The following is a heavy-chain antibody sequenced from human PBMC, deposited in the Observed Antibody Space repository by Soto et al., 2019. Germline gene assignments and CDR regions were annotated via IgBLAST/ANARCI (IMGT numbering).Heavy chain of an antibody. CDR2: ISSTTNYI. J-gene: IGHJ4*02. Sequence: WGSLRLSCAASGFTFTRYSMNFFRHAPFKWLEWVSSISSTTNYIYYGDSMKGRFTISRDNAKNSLYLEMNSLRAEDTAVYYCARESEDLTSNFDYWGQGTLVTVS. CDR1: GFTFTRYS. V-gene: IGHV3-21*06. CDR3: ARESEDLTSNFDY.